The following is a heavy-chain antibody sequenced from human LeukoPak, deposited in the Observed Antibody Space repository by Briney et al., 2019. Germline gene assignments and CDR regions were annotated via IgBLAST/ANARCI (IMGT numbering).Heavy chain of an antibody. V-gene: IGHV5-51*01. CDR2: IYPGDSKT. Sequence: GESLKISCKGSGYSFTSYWIAWVRQMPGKGLEWMGIIYPGDSKTRYGPSFEGQVTFSVDKSINTAYLQWSSLKASDTATYYCARPNRYTSGWLPFDYWGQGTLVTVSS. J-gene: IGHJ4*02. D-gene: IGHD6-19*01. CDR1: GYSFTSYW. CDR3: ARPNRYTSGWLPFDY.